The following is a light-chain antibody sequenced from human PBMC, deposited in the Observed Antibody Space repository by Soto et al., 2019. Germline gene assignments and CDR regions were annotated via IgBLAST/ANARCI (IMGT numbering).Light chain of an antibody. CDR1: QTVSSSY. J-gene: IGKJ2*01. CDR3: QQYGPSPMYT. CDR2: GAS. V-gene: IGKV3-20*01. Sequence: EIVLTQSPGPLSLSPGERATLSCRASQTVSSSYLAWYQQKPGQAPRLLIYGASTRATGIPGRFSGSASGTDVTLTISRLEPEDFAVYYCQQYGPSPMYTLGQGPNLEIK.